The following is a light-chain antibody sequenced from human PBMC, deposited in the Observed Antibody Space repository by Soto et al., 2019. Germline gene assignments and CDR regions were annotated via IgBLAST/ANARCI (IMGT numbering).Light chain of an antibody. Sequence: EIVLTQSPATLSLSPGERATLSCRASQSVSSYLAWYQQKPGQAPRLLIYDASNTATGIPARFSGSGSGTDFPLTISSLDPEDFAVYYCQQRSNWPLTFGGGTKVEIK. V-gene: IGKV3-11*01. J-gene: IGKJ4*01. CDR3: QQRSNWPLT. CDR2: DAS. CDR1: QSVSSY.